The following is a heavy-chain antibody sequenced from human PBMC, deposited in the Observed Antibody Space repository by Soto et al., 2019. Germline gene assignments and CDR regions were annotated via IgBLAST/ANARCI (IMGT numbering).Heavy chain of an antibody. CDR2: ISYDGSNK. J-gene: IGHJ4*02. CDR1: AFTFSSYA. Sequence: PGGSLRLSCSASAFTFSSYAMHWVRQAPGKGLEWVAVISYDGSNKYYADSVKGRFTISRDNPKNTLYLQMNSLRAEDTAVYYCARDSYGDYLFDYWGQGNLVTVSS. D-gene: IGHD4-17*01. CDR3: ARDSYGDYLFDY. V-gene: IGHV3-30-3*01.